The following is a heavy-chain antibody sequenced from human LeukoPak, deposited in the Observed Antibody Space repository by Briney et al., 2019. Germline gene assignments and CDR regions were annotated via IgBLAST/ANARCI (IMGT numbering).Heavy chain of an antibody. CDR2: IIPILDSG. J-gene: IGHJ4*02. CDR3: ARDDPGDYIPIY. CDR1: GGTFSNFS. D-gene: IGHD4-17*01. Sequence: SVKVSCKASGGTFSNFSINWVRQAPGQGLEWMGGIIPILDSGNYAEKFQGRVTITADKSMSIVYLELSSLRFEDTAVYYCARDDPGDYIPIYWGQGTLVTVSS. V-gene: IGHV1-69*10.